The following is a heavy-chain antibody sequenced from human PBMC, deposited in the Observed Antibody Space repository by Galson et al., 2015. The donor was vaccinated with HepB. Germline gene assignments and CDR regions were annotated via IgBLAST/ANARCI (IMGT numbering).Heavy chain of an antibody. Sequence: SLRLSCAASGFTFSSYSMNWVRQAPGKGLEWVSSISSSSSYIYYADSVKGRFTISRDNAKNSLYLQMNSLRAEDTAVYYCARAHIVVVTAALKCDAFGIWGQGTMVTVSS. V-gene: IGHV3-21*01. CDR2: ISSSSSYI. CDR1: GFTFSSYS. CDR3: ARAHIVVVTAALKCDAFGI. J-gene: IGHJ3*02. D-gene: IGHD2-21*02.